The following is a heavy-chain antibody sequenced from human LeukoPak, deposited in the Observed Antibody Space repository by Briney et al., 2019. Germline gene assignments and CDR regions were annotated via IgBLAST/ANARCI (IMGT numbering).Heavy chain of an antibody. CDR1: GGSISSYY. J-gene: IGHJ4*02. D-gene: IGHD2-21*02. V-gene: IGHV4-59*08. CDR3: ARLETYCGGDCYLGLDY. CDR2: IYYSGST. Sequence: KPSETLSLTCTVSGGSISSYYWSWIRQPPGKGLEWIGYIYYSGSTNYNPSLKSRVTISVDTSKNQFSLKLSSVTAADTAVYYCARLETYCGGDCYLGLDYWGQGTLVTVSS.